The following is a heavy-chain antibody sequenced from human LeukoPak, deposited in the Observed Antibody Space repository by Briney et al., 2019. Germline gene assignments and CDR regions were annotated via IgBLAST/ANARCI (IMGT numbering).Heavy chain of an antibody. V-gene: IGHV4-61*02. Sequence: MPSETLSLTCTVSGGSISSGYYYWSWIRQTAGKGLEWIGRIYTRGSTNYNPSLKSRFTISIDRSKNQFSLELISVTAADTAVYYCARAMEHDAYEAYFDSWGQGTLVTVSS. J-gene: IGHJ4*02. CDR1: GGSISSGYYY. CDR2: IYTRGST. D-gene: IGHD1/OR15-1a*01. CDR3: ARAMEHDAYEAYFDS.